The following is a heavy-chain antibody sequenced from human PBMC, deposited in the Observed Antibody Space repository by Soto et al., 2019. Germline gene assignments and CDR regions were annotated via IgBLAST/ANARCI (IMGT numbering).Heavy chain of an antibody. J-gene: IGHJ4*02. CDR3: ARHEWLQLWLVTEY. D-gene: IGHD5-18*01. Sequence: SETLSLTCSVSGDSIGSSTNYWGWIRQPPGKGLEWIGTIYHSGNTYYNPTLKSRVAISVDMSKNQFSLRLNSVTAADTAVYYWARHEWLQLWLVTEYWGQGARVTVSS. CDR1: GDSIGSSTNY. CDR2: IYHSGNT. V-gene: IGHV4-39*01.